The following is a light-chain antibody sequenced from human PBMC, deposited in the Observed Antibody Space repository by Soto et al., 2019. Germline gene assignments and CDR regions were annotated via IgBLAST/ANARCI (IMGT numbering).Light chain of an antibody. J-gene: IGLJ1*01. CDR1: SSDVGGYNY. Sequence: QSALTQPASVSGSLGQSITISCTGTSSDVGGYNYVSWYQQHPGKAPKLMIYEVTDRPSGVSNRFSGSKSGNTASLTISGLQAEDEAEYYCSSYASSSTLVFGTGTKLTVL. V-gene: IGLV2-14*01. CDR3: SSYASSSTLV. CDR2: EVT.